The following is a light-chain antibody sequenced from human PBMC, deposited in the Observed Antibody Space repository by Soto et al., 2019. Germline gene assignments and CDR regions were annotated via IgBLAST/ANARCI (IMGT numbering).Light chain of an antibody. CDR3: QHYGFSPYT. V-gene: IGKV3-20*01. CDR1: QSISTNY. Sequence: EIVLTQSPGTLSLSPGQRATLSCRASQSISTNYLAWYQQKPGEAPRLLMYGASSRATGIPDRFSGSGSGTGFILTISRLEPEDFAVYYCQHYGFSPYTFGQGTKLEIK. CDR2: GAS. J-gene: IGKJ2*01.